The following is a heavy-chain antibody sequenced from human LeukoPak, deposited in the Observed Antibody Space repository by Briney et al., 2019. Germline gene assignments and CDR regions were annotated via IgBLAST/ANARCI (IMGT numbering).Heavy chain of an antibody. V-gene: IGHV1-2*02. CDR3: ARGGDYTRGDYGSSGYYGY. D-gene: IGHD3-22*01. CDR1: GYTFTGYY. J-gene: IGHJ4*02. CDR2: INPNSGGT. Sequence: ASVKVSCKASGYTFTGYYMHWVRQAPGQGLEWMGWINPNSGGTNYAQKFQGRVTMTRDTSISTAYMELSRLRSDDTAVYYCARGGDYTRGDYGSSGYYGYWGQGTLVTVSS.